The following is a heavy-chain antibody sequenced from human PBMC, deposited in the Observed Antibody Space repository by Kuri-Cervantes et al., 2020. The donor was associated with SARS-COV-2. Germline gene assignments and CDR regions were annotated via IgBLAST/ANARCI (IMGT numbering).Heavy chain of an antibody. CDR2: IYYSGST. J-gene: IGHJ3*02. CDR3: ARAPFEGDAFDI. V-gene: IGHV4-59*08. Sequence: SETLSLTCTVSGGSISSHYWSWIRQPPGKGLEWIGYIYYSGSTNYNPSLKSRVTISVDTSKNQFSLKLSSVTAADTAVYYCARAPFEGDAFDIWGQGTMVTVSS. D-gene: IGHD3-9*01. CDR1: GGSISSHY.